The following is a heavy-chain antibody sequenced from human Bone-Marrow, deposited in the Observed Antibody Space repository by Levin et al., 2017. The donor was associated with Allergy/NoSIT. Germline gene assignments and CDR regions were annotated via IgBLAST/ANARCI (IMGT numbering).Heavy chain of an antibody. CDR3: ARVGDSSSWGNWFDP. CDR2: IYYSGST. V-gene: IGHV4-59*01. CDR1: GGSISSYY. D-gene: IGHD6-13*01. Sequence: PSETLSLTCTVSGGSISSYYWSWIRQPPGKGLEWIGYIYYSGSTNYNPSLKSRVTISVDTSKNQFSLKLSSVTAADTAVYYCARVGDSSSWGNWFDPWGQGTLVTVSS. J-gene: IGHJ5*02.